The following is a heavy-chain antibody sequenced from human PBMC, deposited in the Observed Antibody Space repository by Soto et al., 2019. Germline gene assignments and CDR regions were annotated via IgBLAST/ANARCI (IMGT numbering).Heavy chain of an antibody. CDR3: TTERGRYMDV. CDR2: INSKTDGGTT. CDR1: GFTFSNAW. J-gene: IGHJ6*03. V-gene: IGHV3-15*01. Sequence: GGSLRLSCAASGFTFSNAWMSWVRQAPGKGLEWVGRINSKTDGGTTDYAAPVKGRFTISRDDSKNTLYLQMNSLKTEDTAVYYCTTERGRYMDVWGKGTTVTVSS. D-gene: IGHD3-16*01.